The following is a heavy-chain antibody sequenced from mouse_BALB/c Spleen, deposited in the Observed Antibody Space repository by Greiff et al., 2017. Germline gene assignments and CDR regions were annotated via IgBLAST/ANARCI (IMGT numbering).Heavy chain of an antibody. CDR2: IDPENGNT. CDR3: ASRDSSGYYFDY. V-gene: IGHV14-1*02. D-gene: IGHD3-2*01. CDR1: GFNIKDYY. J-gene: IGHJ2*01. Sequence: EVQLQQSGAELVRPGALVKLSCKASGFNIKDYYMHWVKQRPEQGLEWIGWIDPENGNTIYDPKFQGKASITADTSSNTAYLQLSSLTSEDTAVYYCASRDSSGYYFDYWGQGTTLTVSS.